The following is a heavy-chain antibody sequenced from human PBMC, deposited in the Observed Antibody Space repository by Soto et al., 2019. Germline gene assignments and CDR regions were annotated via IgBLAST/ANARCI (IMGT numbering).Heavy chain of an antibody. CDR1: GYNFAGYW. J-gene: IGHJ4*02. Sequence: GESLKISCKGSGYNFAGYWIAWVRQMPGKGLELMGIIYPSDSDTRYRPSFQGQVTISADKSISSAYLQWSSLRASDTAMYYCARGGVSTRTFDYWGQGTPVTVS. CDR2: IYPSDSDT. V-gene: IGHV5-51*01. D-gene: IGHD3-3*01. CDR3: ARGGVSTRTFDY.